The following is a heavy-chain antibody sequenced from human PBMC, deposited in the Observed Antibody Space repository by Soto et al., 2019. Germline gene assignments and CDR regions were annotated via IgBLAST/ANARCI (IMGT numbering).Heavy chain of an antibody. J-gene: IGHJ5*02. CDR2: ISGSGGST. D-gene: IGHD2-15*01. V-gene: IGHV3-23*01. CDR3: AKGPARDIVVVVPSNWFDP. Sequence: GGSLRLSCAASGFSFSSYAMSWLRQAPGKGLVWVSAISGSGGSTYYADSVKGRFTISRDNSKNTLYLQINSLRAEDTAVYYCAKGPARDIVVVVPSNWFDPWGQGTLVTVSS. CDR1: GFSFSSYA.